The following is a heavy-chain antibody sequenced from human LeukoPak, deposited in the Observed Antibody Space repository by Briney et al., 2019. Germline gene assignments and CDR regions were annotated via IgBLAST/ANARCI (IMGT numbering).Heavy chain of an antibody. J-gene: IGHJ2*01. Sequence: GESLKISCKGSGYSFTSYWIGWVRQMPGKGLEWMGIIYPGDSDTRYSPSFQGQVTISADKSISTAYLQWSSLKASDTAMYYCARHGVRGVQREYFDLWGRGTLVTVSS. CDR3: ARHGVRGVQREYFDL. CDR2: IYPGDSDT. CDR1: GYSFTSYW. V-gene: IGHV5-51*01. D-gene: IGHD3-10*01.